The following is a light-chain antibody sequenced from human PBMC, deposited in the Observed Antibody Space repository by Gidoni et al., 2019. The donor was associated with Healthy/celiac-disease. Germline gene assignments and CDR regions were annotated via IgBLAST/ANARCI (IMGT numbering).Light chain of an antibody. CDR2: WAS. Sequence: DLVMTQSPDSLAVSLGERATINCKSSQSVLYSSNNKNYLAWYQQKPGQPPKLLIYWASTRESGVPDRFSGSGSGTDFTITISSLQAEDVAVYYCQQYYSTPLTFGGGTKVEIK. V-gene: IGKV4-1*01. CDR3: QQYYSTPLT. CDR1: QSVLYSSNNKNY. J-gene: IGKJ4*01.